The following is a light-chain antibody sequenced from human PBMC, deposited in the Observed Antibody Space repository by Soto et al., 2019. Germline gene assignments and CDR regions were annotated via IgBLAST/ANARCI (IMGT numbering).Light chain of an antibody. V-gene: IGKV3-20*01. CDR2: GAS. J-gene: IGKJ3*01. CDR1: QSVSSNY. Sequence: EIVLTQSPGTLSLSPGERATLSCRASQSVSSNYLAWYQQKPGQAPRLLIYGASSRATGIPDRFSGSGSGTDFTLTISRLEPEAFAVYYCQQYGSSPGFTFGPGTKVDIK. CDR3: QQYGSSPGFT.